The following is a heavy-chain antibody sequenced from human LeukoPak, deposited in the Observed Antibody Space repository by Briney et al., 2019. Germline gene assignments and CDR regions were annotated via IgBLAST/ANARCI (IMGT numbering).Heavy chain of an antibody. CDR2: MNPNSGNT. CDR1: GYTFSDYY. D-gene: IGHD3-3*01. V-gene: IGHV1-8*03. CDR3: ARGTKGYYDFWSGSGRPYYFDY. Sequence: GASVKVSCKASGYTFSDYYIHWVRQAPGQGLEWMGWMNPNSGNTGYAQKFQGRVTITRNTSISTAYMELSSLRSEDTAVYYCARGTKGYYDFWSGSGRPYYFDYWGQGTLVTVSS. J-gene: IGHJ4*02.